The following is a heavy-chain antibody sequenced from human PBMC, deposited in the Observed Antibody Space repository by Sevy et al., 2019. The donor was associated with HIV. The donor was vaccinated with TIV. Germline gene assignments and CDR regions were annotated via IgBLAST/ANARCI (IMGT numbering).Heavy chain of an antibody. D-gene: IGHD3-22*01. Sequence: GGSLRLSCAASGFTFSNYGMPWVRQAPGKGLEWVAVIWNDGSIKNYEDSVKGRFTISRDNSKNTLYLQMNSLRVEDTAVYFCARGGDFNDRSAKRDFDYWGQGTLVTVSS. V-gene: IGHV3-33*01. CDR2: IWNDGSIK. J-gene: IGHJ4*02. CDR3: ARGGDFNDRSAKRDFDY. CDR1: GFTFSNYG.